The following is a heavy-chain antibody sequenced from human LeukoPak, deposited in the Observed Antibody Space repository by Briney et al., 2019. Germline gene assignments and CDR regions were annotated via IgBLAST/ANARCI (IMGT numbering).Heavy chain of an antibody. CDR3: TRRPRDYSSSYGMDV. CDR1: GFTFSGSA. J-gene: IGHJ6*02. CDR2: IRSKANSYAT. V-gene: IGHV3-73*01. D-gene: IGHD6-13*01. Sequence: GGSLKLSCAASGFTFSGSAMHWVRQASGKGLEWVGRIRSKANSYATAYAASVKGRFTISRDDSKNTAYLQMNSLKTEDTAVYYCTRRPRDYSSSYGMDVWGQGTTVTVSS.